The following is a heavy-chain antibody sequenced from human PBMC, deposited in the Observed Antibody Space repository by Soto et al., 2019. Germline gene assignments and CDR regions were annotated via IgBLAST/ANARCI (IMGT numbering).Heavy chain of an antibody. CDR3: ARLRWAFLISTNNWFDP. V-gene: IGHV4-39*01. CDR2: IYYSGTT. D-gene: IGHD2-2*01. CDR1: GDSIDTSRYY. Sequence: SETLSLTCTVSGDSIDTSRYYWGWIRQPPGKGLEWLGSIYYSGTTYYNPSLKSRVTISADPSKNQFSLKLSSVTAADTAFYYCARLRWAFLISTNNWFDPCGQGTLVTVSS. J-gene: IGHJ5*02.